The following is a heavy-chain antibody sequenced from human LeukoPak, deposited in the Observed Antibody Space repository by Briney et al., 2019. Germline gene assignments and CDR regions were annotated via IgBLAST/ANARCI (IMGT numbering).Heavy chain of an antibody. CDR3: GRHNYGSGSHYPHFDY. CDR2: IYFSGNT. J-gene: IGHJ4*02. CDR1: GGSITSYY. D-gene: IGHD3-10*01. Sequence: PSETLSLTCTVSGGSITSYYWSWIRQPPGKGLECIGYIYFSGNTNYNPSLKSRVTISVDTSKNQFSLHLTSVTAADTAVYYCGRHNYGSGSHYPHFDYWGPGTLVTVSS. V-gene: IGHV4-59*01.